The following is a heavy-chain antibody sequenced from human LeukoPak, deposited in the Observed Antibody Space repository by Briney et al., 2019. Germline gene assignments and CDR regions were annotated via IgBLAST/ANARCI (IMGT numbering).Heavy chain of an antibody. V-gene: IGHV1-46*01. CDR2: INPSGGST. Sequence: ASVTVSCTSSGYTFTSYYMHWVRHPPGQGLEWMGIINPSGGSTSYAQKFQGRVTMTRDTSTSTVYMELSSLRSEDTAVYYCARGLTGTGGNDYWGQGTLVTVSS. J-gene: IGHJ4*02. CDR1: GYTFTSYY. CDR3: ARGLTGTGGNDY. D-gene: IGHD1-20*01.